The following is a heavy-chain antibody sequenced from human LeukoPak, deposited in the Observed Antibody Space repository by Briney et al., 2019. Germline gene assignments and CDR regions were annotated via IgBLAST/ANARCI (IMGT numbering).Heavy chain of an antibody. Sequence: PGGSLRLSCAASGFTFSDYWMTWVRQAPGKGLEWVANIKQDGGENYYVDSLKGRFTISRDNSKNTLYLQMNSLRAEDTAVYYCARRSGIAVAGAFDYWGQGTLVTVSS. D-gene: IGHD6-19*01. CDR1: GFTFSDYW. CDR3: ARRSGIAVAGAFDY. V-gene: IGHV3-7*03. J-gene: IGHJ4*02. CDR2: IKQDGGEN.